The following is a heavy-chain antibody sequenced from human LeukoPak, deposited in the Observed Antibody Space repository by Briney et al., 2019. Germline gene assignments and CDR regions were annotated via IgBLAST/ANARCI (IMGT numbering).Heavy chain of an antibody. CDR1: GFTFSSYA. Sequence: PGASLRLSCAASGFTFSSYAMSWVHQAPGKGLEWVSAISGSGGSTYYADSVKGRFTISRDNSKNTLYLQMNSLRAEDTAVYYCAKDPHRIVGATTVDYWGQGTLVTVSS. D-gene: IGHD1-26*01. CDR3: AKDPHRIVGATTVDY. V-gene: IGHV3-23*01. J-gene: IGHJ4*02. CDR2: ISGSGGST.